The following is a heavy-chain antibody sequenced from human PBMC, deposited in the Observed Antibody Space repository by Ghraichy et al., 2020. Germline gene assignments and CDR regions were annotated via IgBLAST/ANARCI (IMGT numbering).Heavy chain of an antibody. J-gene: IGHJ5*02. CDR1: GGSIDSYY. V-gene: IGHV4-59*01. CDR2: LYYGGRT. Sequence: SQTLSLTCSVSGGSIDSYYWSWIRQSPGKGLEWLWYLYYGGRTRYNPSLNSRVTISGDTSKNQLSLKMSSVTAADTALYYCARDGPRGEYHYGWFDPWGQGTLVIVSS. D-gene: IGHD3-16*01. CDR3: ARDGPRGEYHYGWFDP.